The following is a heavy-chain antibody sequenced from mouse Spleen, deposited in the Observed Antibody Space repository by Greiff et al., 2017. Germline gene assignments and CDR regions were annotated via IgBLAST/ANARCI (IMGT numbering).Heavy chain of an antibody. D-gene: IGHD1-2*01. Sequence: VQLKESGPVLVKPGASVKMSCKASGYTFTDYYMNWVKQSHGKSLEWIGVINPYNGGTSYNQKFKGKATLTVDKSSSTAYMELNSLTSEDSAVYYCARRDYGYGYYYAMDYWGQGTSVTVSS. CDR3: ARRDYGYGYYYAMDY. CDR2: INPYNGGT. CDR1: GYTFTDYY. J-gene: IGHJ4*01. V-gene: IGHV1-19*01.